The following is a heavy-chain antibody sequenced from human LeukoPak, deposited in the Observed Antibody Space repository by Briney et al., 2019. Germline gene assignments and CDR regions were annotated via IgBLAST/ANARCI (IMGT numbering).Heavy chain of an antibody. V-gene: IGHV4-61*01. CDR1: AGSVSSGSYY. CDR2: IYYSGST. CDR3: ARVPISTTARGYFDY. J-gene: IGHJ4*02. Sequence: SETLSLTCTVSAGSVSSGSYYWSWIRQPPGKGLEWIGYIYYSGSTTYNPSLKSRVTMSVDTSKNEFSLKLNSLTAADTAVYYCARVPISTTARGYFDYWGQGTLVTVSS. D-gene: IGHD4-17*01.